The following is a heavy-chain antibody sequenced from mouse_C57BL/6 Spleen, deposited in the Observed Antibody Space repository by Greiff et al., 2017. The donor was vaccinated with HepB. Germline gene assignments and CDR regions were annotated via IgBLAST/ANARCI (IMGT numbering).Heavy chain of an antibody. Sequence: QVQLQQSGAELVRPGTSVKVSCKASGYAFTNYLIEWVKQRPGQGLEWIGVINPGSGGTNYNEKFKGKATLTADKSSSTAYMQLSSLTSEDSAVYFCASTVVDWDFDVWGTGTTVTVSS. CDR2: INPGSGGT. D-gene: IGHD1-1*01. J-gene: IGHJ1*03. V-gene: IGHV1-54*01. CDR1: GYAFTNYL. CDR3: ASTVVDWDFDV.